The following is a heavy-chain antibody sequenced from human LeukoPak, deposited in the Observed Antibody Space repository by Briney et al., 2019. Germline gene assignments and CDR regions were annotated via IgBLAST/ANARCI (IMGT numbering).Heavy chain of an antibody. J-gene: IGHJ4*02. Sequence: ASMKVSCKASGGTFSSYAISWVRQAPGQGLEWMGGIIPIFGTANYAQKFQGRVTITADESTSTAYMELSSLRSEDTAVYYCARDRIHYGSGSYYFDYWGQGTLVTVSS. D-gene: IGHD3-10*01. CDR3: ARDRIHYGSGSYYFDY. CDR2: IIPIFGTA. V-gene: IGHV1-69*13. CDR1: GGTFSSYA.